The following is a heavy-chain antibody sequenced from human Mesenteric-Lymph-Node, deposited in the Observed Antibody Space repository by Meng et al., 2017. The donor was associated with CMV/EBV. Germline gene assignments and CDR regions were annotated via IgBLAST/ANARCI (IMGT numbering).Heavy chain of an antibody. CDR1: GFTFSSYA. CDR2: ISYDESNK. CDR3: ARDGHHGRGDGYYDYYFDF. D-gene: IGHD3-3*01. V-gene: IGHV3-30*04. Sequence: GESLKISCAASGFTFSSYAMHWVRQAPGKGLEWVAVISYDESNKYYADSVKGRFTISRDNSKNTLYLQMNSLRAEDTAVYYCARDGHHGRGDGYYDYYFDFWGQGTLVTVSS. J-gene: IGHJ4*02.